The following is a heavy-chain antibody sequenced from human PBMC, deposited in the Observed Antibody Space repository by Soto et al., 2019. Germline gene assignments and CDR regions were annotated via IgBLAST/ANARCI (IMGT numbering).Heavy chain of an antibody. Sequence: EAHLVESGGGLVQPGGSLSLSCAASGFTFSNYWIHWVRQAPGKGLVWVSRINSDGSSTNYADSVKGRFTISRDNAKNTVYLQMNSLRAEDTAMFYCASSARGSYGDYSWGQGTLVTVSP. CDR3: ASSARGSYGDYS. V-gene: IGHV3-74*01. CDR1: GFTFSNYW. CDR2: INSDGSST. J-gene: IGHJ4*02. D-gene: IGHD4-17*01.